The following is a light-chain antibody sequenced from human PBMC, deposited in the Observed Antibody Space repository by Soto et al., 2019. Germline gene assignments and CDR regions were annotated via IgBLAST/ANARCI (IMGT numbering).Light chain of an antibody. CDR1: QSVINW. CDR2: KAS. V-gene: IGKV1-5*03. CDR3: QQYSKEST. Sequence: DVEMTQSPSTLPTSIGDRVTINYRASQSVINWLAGYQQKPGKAPKLLIYKASRLESGVPSRFSASGSGTDFTLTINSLQSDDFATYFCQQYSKESTFGQGTKLEIK. J-gene: IGKJ2*01.